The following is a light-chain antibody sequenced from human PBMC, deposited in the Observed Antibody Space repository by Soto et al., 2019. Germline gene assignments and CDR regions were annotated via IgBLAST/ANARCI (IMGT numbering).Light chain of an antibody. CDR1: QSLVYRDGNTH. V-gene: IGKV2-30*01. CDR2: MVS. Sequence: DVVLTQSPPSLPVTLGQPASISCRSSQSLVYRDGNTHLNWFQQRPGQSPRRLIYMVSTRDSGVPDRFSGSGSGPDFTLKISGVEAEDVGVYYCMQGTPWPPTFGQGTKVEIK. J-gene: IGKJ1*01. CDR3: MQGTPWPPT.